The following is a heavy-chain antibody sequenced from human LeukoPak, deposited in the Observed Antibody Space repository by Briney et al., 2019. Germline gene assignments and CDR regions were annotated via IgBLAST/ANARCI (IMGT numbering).Heavy chain of an antibody. CDR1: GFTFSNAW. D-gene: IGHD1-7*01. Sequence: GGSLRLSCAASGFTFSNAWMTWVRHAPGKGLEWLGRIKSKTDGGTTDYAAPVKGRFTISRDDSKNTRYLQMNSLKTEDTAVYYCTTWITGTSSDYWGQGTLVAVSS. CDR3: TTWITGTSSDY. J-gene: IGHJ4*02. CDR2: IKSKTDGGTT. V-gene: IGHV3-15*01.